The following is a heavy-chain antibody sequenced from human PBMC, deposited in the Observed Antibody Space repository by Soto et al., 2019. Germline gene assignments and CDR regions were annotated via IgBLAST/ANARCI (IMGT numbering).Heavy chain of an antibody. Sequence: KTSETLSLTCAVYGGSFSGYYWSWIRQPPGKGLEWIGEINHSGSTNYNPSLKSRVTISVDTSKNQFSLKLSSVTAADTAVYYCATRGIYYYGSGSYIIDYWGQGTLVTVSS. J-gene: IGHJ4*02. CDR3: ATRGIYYYGSGSYIIDY. CDR1: GGSFSGYY. CDR2: INHSGST. V-gene: IGHV4-34*01. D-gene: IGHD3-10*01.